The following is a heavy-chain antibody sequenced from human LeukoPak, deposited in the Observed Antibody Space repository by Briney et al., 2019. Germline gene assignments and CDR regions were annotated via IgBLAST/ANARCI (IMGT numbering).Heavy chain of an antibody. D-gene: IGHD4-11*01. CDR3: ARERPMTTGSYFDL. CDR1: GGSMNNNNYFWD. J-gene: IGHJ4*02. Sequence: PSESLSLTCTVSGGSMNNNNYFWDWDWIRQPPGKGLEWIGSISHSGTTLFNPSLMSRVTISKDTSKNQFSLKVTSVTAADTAVYFCARERPMTTGSYFDLWGQGFLVTVSS. V-gene: IGHV4-39*07. CDR2: ISHSGTT.